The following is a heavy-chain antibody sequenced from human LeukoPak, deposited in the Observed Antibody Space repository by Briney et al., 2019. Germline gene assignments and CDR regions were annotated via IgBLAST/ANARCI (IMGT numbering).Heavy chain of an antibody. Sequence: PSETLSLTCTVSGGSISSGGYSWSWIRQPPGKGLEWIGYIYHSGSTYYNPSLKSRVTISVDRSKNQFSLKLSSVTAADTAVYYCARVGIAAAAAFDYWGQGTLVTVSS. CDR3: ARVGIAAAAAFDY. CDR1: GGSISSGGYS. D-gene: IGHD6-13*01. V-gene: IGHV4-30-2*01. CDR2: IYHSGST. J-gene: IGHJ4*02.